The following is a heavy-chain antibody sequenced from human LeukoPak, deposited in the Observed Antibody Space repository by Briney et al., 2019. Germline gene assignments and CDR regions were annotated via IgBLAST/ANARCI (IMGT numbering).Heavy chain of an antibody. V-gene: IGHV4-34*01. CDR3: ARSVSPLYFDY. CDR1: GGSFSGYY. CDR2: INHSGST. D-gene: IGHD5/OR15-5a*01. J-gene: IGHJ4*02. Sequence: SETLSLTCAVYGGSFSGYYWSWIRQPRGKGLEWIGEINHSGSTNYNPSLKSRVTISVDTSKNQFSLKLSSVTAADTAVYYCARSVSPLYFDYWGQGTLVTVSS.